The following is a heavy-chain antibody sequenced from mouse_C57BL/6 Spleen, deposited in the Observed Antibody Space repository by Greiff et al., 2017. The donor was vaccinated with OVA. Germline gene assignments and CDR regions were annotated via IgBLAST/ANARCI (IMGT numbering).Heavy chain of an antibody. J-gene: IGHJ1*03. CDR3: PRDAIYYYVSSYGYFAV. D-gene: IGHD1-1*01. CDR2: ISSGGDYI. CDR1: GFTFSSYA. V-gene: IGHV5-9-1*02. Sequence: EVHLVESGEGLVKPGGSLKLSCAASGFTFSSYAMSWVRQTPEKRLEWVAYISSGGDYIYYADTVKGRFTISRDNARNTLYLQMSSLKSADTAMYYCPRDAIYYYVSSYGYFAVWGTGATVTVSS.